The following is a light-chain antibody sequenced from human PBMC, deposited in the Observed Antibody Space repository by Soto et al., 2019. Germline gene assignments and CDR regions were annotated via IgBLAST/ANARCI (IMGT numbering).Light chain of an antibody. CDR1: QSVGTW. Sequence: DIQMTQSPSTLSAFVGDRVTITCRASQSVGTWLAWYQQKPGKAPKFLIYKASNLESGVPSRFSGSGSGTEFTLTISSLQPDDFATYYCQQYDTYSTTFGQGTKVEI. V-gene: IGKV1-5*03. CDR3: QQYDTYSTT. CDR2: KAS. J-gene: IGKJ1*01.